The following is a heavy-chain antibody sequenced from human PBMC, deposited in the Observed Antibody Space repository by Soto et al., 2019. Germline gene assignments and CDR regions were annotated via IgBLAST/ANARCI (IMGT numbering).Heavy chain of an antibody. J-gene: IGHJ5*02. D-gene: IGHD3-3*02. CDR1: GGSISSSTYY. CDR2: IYYSGST. CDR3: ASPKIAFYNWFEP. V-gene: IGHV4-39*01. Sequence: SETLSLTCTVSGGSISSSTYYWGWLRQPPGKGLEWIGSIYYSGSTYYNPSLKSRVTISVDTSKNQFSLKLSSVTAADTAVYYCASPKIAFYNWFEPWGQGTLVT.